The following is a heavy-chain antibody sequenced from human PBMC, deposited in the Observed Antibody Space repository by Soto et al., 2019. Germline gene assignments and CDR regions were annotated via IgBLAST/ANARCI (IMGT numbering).Heavy chain of an antibody. CDR3: ARVKLKSFPHDYFDY. CDR2: IYYSGST. CDR1: GGTIRSISYY. Sequence: SETPPLTYTVSGGTIRSISYYWGWIRQPPGKGLEWIGSIYYSGSTYYNPSLKSRVTISVDTSKNQFSLKLSSVTAADTAVYYCARVKLKSFPHDYFDYWGQGTLVTVSS. D-gene: IGHD3-16*02. J-gene: IGHJ4*02. V-gene: IGHV4-39*01.